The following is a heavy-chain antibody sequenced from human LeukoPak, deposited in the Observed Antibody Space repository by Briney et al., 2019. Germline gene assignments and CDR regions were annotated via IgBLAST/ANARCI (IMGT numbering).Heavy chain of an antibody. CDR2: IKQDGSEK. Sequence: GGSLRLSCAASGFMFTRYWMSWVRQTPGKGLEWVANIKQDGSEKYYVDSVKGRSTISRDNAKNSLYLQMNSLRVEDTAIYYCARDATSDTLGYWGQGTLVTVSS. V-gene: IGHV3-7*01. CDR3: ARDATSDTLGY. CDR1: GFMFTRYW. D-gene: IGHD2-2*02. J-gene: IGHJ4*02.